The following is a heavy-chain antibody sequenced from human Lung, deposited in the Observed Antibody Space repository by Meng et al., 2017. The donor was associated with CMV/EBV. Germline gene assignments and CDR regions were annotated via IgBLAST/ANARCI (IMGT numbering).Heavy chain of an antibody. J-gene: IGHJ4*02. CDR1: GFTFSNYA. Sequence: SCAASGFTFSNYAMHWVRQAPGKGLEWVAVISYDGSNKYYADSVKGRFTISRDDSKNTLYLQMNSLRAEDTAVYYCATGDLVVMIAIPLDYWCQGPLVTVSS. V-gene: IGHV3-30-3*01. CDR3: ATGDLVVMIAIPLDY. D-gene: IGHD2-21*01. CDR2: ISYDGSNK.